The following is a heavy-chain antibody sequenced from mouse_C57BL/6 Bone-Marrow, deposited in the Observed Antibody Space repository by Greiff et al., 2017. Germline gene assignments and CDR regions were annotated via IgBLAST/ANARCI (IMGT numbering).Heavy chain of an antibody. CDR2: ISSGGSYT. D-gene: IGHD3-2*02. J-gene: IGHJ3*01. Sequence: EVKLVESGGDLVKPGGSLKLSCAASGFTFSSYGMSWVRQTPDKRLEWVATISSGGSYTYYPDSVKGRITISRDNAKNTLYLQMSSLKSEDAAMYYCGRRSTGFEAYWGQGTLVTVSA. CDR1: GFTFSSYG. CDR3: GRRSTGFEAY. V-gene: IGHV5-6*02.